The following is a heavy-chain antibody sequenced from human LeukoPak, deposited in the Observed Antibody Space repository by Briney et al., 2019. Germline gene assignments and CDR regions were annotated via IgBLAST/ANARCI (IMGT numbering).Heavy chain of an antibody. CDR3: ARDQGLGRYAFDI. J-gene: IGHJ3*02. Sequence: SQALSLTCAISGDSVSTNSATWNWIRQSPSRGLEWLGRTYYRSKWYNDYAVSVKSRITINPDTSKNQFSLQLNSVTPEDTAVYYCARDQGLGRYAFDIWGQGTMVTVSS. CDR1: GDSVSTNSAT. V-gene: IGHV6-1*01. CDR2: TYYRSKWYN. D-gene: IGHD7-27*01.